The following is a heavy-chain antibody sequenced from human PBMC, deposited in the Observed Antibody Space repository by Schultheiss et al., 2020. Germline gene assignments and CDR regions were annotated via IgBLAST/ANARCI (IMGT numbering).Heavy chain of an antibody. CDR1: GGSISSSSYY. V-gene: IGHV4-39*07. J-gene: IGHJ6*02. CDR2: IYYSGST. D-gene: IGHD3-22*01. CDR3: ARDVDVGNYDSSGYYYYYYGMDV. Sequence: SATLSLTCTVSGGSISSSSYYWGWIRQPPGKGLEWIGSIYYSGSTNYNPSLKSRVTISVDTSRNQFSLRLSSVTAADTAVCYCARDVDVGNYDSSGYYYYYYGMDVWGQGTTVTVSS.